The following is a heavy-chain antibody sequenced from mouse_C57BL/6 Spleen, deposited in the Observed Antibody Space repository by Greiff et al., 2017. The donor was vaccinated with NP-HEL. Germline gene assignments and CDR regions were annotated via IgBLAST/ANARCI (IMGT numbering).Heavy chain of an antibody. J-gene: IGHJ2*01. CDR1: GYTFTSYW. V-gene: IGHV1-64*01. CDR3: ARSIYYDYDEGLDY. Sequence: HVQLQQPGAELVKPGASVKLSCKASGYTFTSYWMHWVKQRPGQGLEWIGMIHPNSGSTNYNEKFKSKATLTVDKSSSTAYMQLSSLTSEDSAVYYCARSIYYDYDEGLDYWGQGTTLTVSS. CDR2: IHPNSGST. D-gene: IGHD2-4*01.